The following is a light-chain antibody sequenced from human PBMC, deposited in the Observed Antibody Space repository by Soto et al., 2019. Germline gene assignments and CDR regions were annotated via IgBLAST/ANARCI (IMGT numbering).Light chain of an antibody. V-gene: IGLV2-14*01. Sequence: QSALTQPASVSGSPGQSIAISCTGTSSDVGAYDYVSWYQQHPGKAPKLVIYDVSNRPSGVSDRVSGSKSGNTASLIISGLQAEDEADYYCGSYTTSSSVVFGGGTKVTVL. CDR1: SSDVGAYDY. J-gene: IGLJ3*02. CDR3: GSYTTSSSVV. CDR2: DVS.